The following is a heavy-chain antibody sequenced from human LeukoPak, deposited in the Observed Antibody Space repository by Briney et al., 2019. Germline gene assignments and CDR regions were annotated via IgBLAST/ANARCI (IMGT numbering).Heavy chain of an antibody. D-gene: IGHD4-23*01. CDR3: ARDRSSDYGGNYFDY. CDR2: IIPIFGTA. J-gene: IGHJ4*02. V-gene: IGHV1-69*13. Sequence: ASVKVSCKASGGTFSSYAISWVQQAPGQGLEWMGGIIPIFGTANYAQKFQGRVTITADESTSTAYMELSSLRSEDTAVYYCARDRSSDYGGNYFDYWGQGTLVTVSS. CDR1: GGTFSSYA.